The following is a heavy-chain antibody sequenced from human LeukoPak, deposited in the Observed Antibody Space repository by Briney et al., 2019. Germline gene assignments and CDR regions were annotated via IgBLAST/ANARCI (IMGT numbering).Heavy chain of an antibody. Sequence: ASVKVSCKASGYTFTTYYVHWVQQAPGQGLEWMGIINPSGGSTTYAQKFRGRLTMTRDMSTSTVYMELSSLRSDDTAVYYCARGLARTSMVTRGGVRFDYWGQGTLVTVSS. CDR1: GYTFTTYY. J-gene: IGHJ4*02. D-gene: IGHD5-18*01. V-gene: IGHV1-46*01. CDR3: ARGLARTSMVTRGGVRFDY. CDR2: INPSGGST.